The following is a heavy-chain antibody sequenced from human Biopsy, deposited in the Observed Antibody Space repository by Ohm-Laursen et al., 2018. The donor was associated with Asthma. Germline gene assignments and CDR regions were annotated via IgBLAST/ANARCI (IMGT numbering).Heavy chain of an antibody. Sequence: SLRLSCAAFGFSFSNFAIHWVRQAPGKGLEWVACISYDGSNKYYADSVRGRFTISRDYSKNTLYLQVHSLRAEDTAVYYCARGDSSNWSHYYFDYWGQGTLVTVSS. CDR3: ARGDSSNWSHYYFDY. D-gene: IGHD3-22*01. J-gene: IGHJ4*02. CDR2: ISYDGSNK. CDR1: GFSFSNFA. V-gene: IGHV3-30*03.